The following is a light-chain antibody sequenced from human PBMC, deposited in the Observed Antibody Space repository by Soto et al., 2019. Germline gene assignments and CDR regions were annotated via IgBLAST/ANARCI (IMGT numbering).Light chain of an antibody. J-gene: IGKJ4*01. CDR2: EAS. Sequence: DIQITQSPSSLSASVGDRVTITCRASQSISSYLNWYQQKPGKAPKLLIYEASSFERGVPSRFSGSGSGTEFTLTISGLQPDDAATYSCKQKTFGGGTKVDVK. CDR3: KQKT. V-gene: IGKV1-39*01. CDR1: QSISSY.